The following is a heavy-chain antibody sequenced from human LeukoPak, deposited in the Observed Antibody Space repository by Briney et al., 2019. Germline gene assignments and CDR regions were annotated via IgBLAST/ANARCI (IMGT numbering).Heavy chain of an antibody. J-gene: IGHJ4*02. CDR3: AKDSERYGVLEY. CDR2: ISGRGDST. D-gene: IGHD4-17*01. CDR1: GFTFSSYA. V-gene: IGHV3-23*01. Sequence: GGSLRLSCAASGFTFSSYAMSWVRQAPGKGLEWASTISGRGDSTFYADSVKGRFTISRDNSKNTMYLQLNNLRDEDTAVYYCAKDSERYGVLEYWGQGTLVSVSA.